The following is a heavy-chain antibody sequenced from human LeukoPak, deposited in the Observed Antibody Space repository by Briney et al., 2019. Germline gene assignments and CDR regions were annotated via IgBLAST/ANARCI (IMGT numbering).Heavy chain of an antibody. D-gene: IGHD1-7*01. CDR1: GYTFTSYG. CDR3: ARGGYNWNYGGGFDY. CDR2: ISAYNGNT. J-gene: IGHJ4*02. V-gene: IGHV1-18*01. Sequence: ASVKVSCKASGYTFTSYGISWVRQAPGQGLEWMGWISAYNGNTNYAQKLQGRVTMTTDTSTSTAYMELRSLRSDDTAVYYCARGGYNWNYGGGFDYWGRGTLVTVSS.